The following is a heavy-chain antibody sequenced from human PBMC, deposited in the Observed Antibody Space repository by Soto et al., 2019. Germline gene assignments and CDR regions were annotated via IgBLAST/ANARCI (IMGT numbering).Heavy chain of an antibody. V-gene: IGHV4-39*01. Sequence: LSLTCTVSGGSISSSSYYWGWIRQPPGKGLEWIGSIYYSGSTYYNPSLKSRVTISVDTSKNQFSLKLSSVTAADTAVYYCARQRITGTTSVVWFDPWGQGTLVTVSS. CDR3: ARQRITGTTSVVWFDP. CDR1: GGSISSSSYY. J-gene: IGHJ5*02. D-gene: IGHD1-7*01. CDR2: IYYSGST.